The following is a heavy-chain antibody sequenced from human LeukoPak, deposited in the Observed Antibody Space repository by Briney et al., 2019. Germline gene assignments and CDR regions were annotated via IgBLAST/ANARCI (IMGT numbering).Heavy chain of an antibody. V-gene: IGHV1-69*04. CDR1: GGTFSSYA. CDR3: ARDYYGSGSYYNRLDY. CDR2: IIPILGIA. D-gene: IGHD3-10*01. J-gene: IGHJ4*02. Sequence: SVKVSCKASGGTFSSYAISWVRQAPGQGLEWMGRIIPILGIANYAQKFQSRVTITADKSTSTAYMELSSLRSEDTAVYYCARDYYGSGSYYNRLDYWGQGTLVTVSS.